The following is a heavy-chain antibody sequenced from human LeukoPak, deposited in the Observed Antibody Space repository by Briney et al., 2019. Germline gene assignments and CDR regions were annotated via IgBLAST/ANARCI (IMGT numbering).Heavy chain of an antibody. CDR1: GYTSDFMKYG. CDR3: ARDKGSNYYGMDV. J-gene: IGHJ6*02. Sequence: AAVKVSCKTSGYTSDFMKYGVAWVRQAPGQGLEWMGWINPDSGHANYAQKFQGRVTMTTHTSTTTAYMELRSLRSDDTAVYYCARDKGSNYYGMDVWGQGTTVTVSS. CDR2: INPDSGHA. D-gene: IGHD2-2*01. V-gene: IGHV1-18*01.